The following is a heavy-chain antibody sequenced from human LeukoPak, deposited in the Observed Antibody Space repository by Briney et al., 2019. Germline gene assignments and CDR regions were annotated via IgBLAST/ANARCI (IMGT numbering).Heavy chain of an antibody. CDR3: ATLKAAVTIFDN. CDR2: IKEDGSEK. D-gene: IGHD4-17*01. J-gene: IGHJ4*02. V-gene: IGHV3-7*01. Sequence: GGSLRLSCAASGFIFSSCRVSWVRQAPGKGLEWVASIKEDGSEKKHADSVKGRFTISRDNAENSLYLQMNSLRAEDTAVYYCATLKAAVTIFDNWGQGTLVTVSS. CDR1: GFIFSSCR.